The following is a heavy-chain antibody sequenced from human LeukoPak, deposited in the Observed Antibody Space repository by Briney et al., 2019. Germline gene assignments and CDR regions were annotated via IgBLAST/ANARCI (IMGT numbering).Heavy chain of an antibody. CDR1: GYTFATYG. V-gene: IGHV1-18*01. CDR2: ISAYNGNT. Sequence: ASVEVSCKASGYTFATYGISWVRQAPGQGLEWIGWISAYNGNTNYAQNLQDRVRLTTDTSATTIYMELTSLRSDDTAIYYCARDGTEDVRRSSQFFVKYNYNGMDVWGQGTTVTVSS. D-gene: IGHD6-13*01. J-gene: IGHJ6*02. CDR3: ARDGTEDVRRSSQFFVKYNYNGMDV.